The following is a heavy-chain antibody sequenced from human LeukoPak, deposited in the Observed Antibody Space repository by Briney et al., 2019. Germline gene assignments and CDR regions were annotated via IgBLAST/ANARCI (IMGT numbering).Heavy chain of an antibody. Sequence: ASVKVSCKASGYTFTNYDINWMRQATRQGLEWMGWMNPNSGNTGYAQKFQGRVTMTRNTSISTAYMELSSLRSEDTAVYYCARGRGGLYSGYDSDDFWGQGTLVTVSS. CDR1: GYTFTNYD. CDR2: MNPNSGNT. D-gene: IGHD5-12*01. J-gene: IGHJ4*02. CDR3: ARGRGGLYSGYDSDDF. V-gene: IGHV1-8*01.